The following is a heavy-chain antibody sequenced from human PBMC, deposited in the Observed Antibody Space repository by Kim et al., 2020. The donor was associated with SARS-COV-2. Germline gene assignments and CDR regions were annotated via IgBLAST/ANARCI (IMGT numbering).Heavy chain of an antibody. J-gene: IGHJ6*02. Sequence: SQTLSLTCAVSGDNVSSNDGAWNWIRQSPSKGLEWLGRTYYRSLWYNDYATSVKSRITIKPDTSENQFSLHLNSVTPEDTAVYYCARAGGAYCGSTSCSLYYYAIDVWGQGTTVTVSS. CDR3: ARAGGAYCGSTSCSLYYYAIDV. V-gene: IGHV6-1*01. CDR2: TYYRSLWYN. D-gene: IGHD2-2*01. CDR1: GDNVSSNDGA.